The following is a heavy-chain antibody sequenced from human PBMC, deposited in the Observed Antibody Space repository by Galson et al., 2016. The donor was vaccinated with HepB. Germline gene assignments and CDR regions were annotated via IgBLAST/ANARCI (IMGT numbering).Heavy chain of an antibody. CDR2: ISNSADRT. CDR3: TKDSDKRPTIHAEYFQH. V-gene: IGHV3-23*01. Sequence: SLRLSCAASGFIFSNYAMSWVRQAPGKGLEWVSSISNSADRTYYADSVKGRFTISRDNSRNSAFLQMNSLRAEDTAVYFCTKDSDKRPTIHAEYFQHWGQCPLVTVSS. D-gene: IGHD2-21*01. CDR1: GFIFSNYA. J-gene: IGHJ1*01.